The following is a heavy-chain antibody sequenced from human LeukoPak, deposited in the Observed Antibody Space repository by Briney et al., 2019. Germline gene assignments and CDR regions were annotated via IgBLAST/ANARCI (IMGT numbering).Heavy chain of an antibody. CDR1: GYSFTKYG. CDR2: ISAYNGNT. Sequence: ASVKVSCKASGYSFTKYGISWVRQAPGQGVEWMGWISAYNGNTNYAQNLQGRVTMTTDTSTSTAYLELRSLRSDDTAVYYCARDPRSDFLAGSHRYYFDYWGQGTLVTVSS. V-gene: IGHV1-18*01. J-gene: IGHJ4*02. D-gene: IGHD3-9*01. CDR3: ARDPRSDFLAGSHRYYFDY.